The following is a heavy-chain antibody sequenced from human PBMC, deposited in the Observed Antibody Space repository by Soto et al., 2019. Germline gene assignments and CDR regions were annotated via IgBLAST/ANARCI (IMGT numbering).Heavy chain of an antibody. CDR1: GFTFSSYA. V-gene: IGHV3-64*01. D-gene: IGHD3-10*01. Sequence: GGSLRLSCAASGFTFSSYAMHWVRQAPGKGLEYVSAISSNGGSTYYANSVKGRFTISRDNSKNTLYLQMGSLRAEDMAVYYCARAYAYDGSGSYYPNYGMDGWGQGTTVTVSS. CDR2: ISSNGGST. J-gene: IGHJ6*02. CDR3: ARAYAYDGSGSYYPNYGMDG.